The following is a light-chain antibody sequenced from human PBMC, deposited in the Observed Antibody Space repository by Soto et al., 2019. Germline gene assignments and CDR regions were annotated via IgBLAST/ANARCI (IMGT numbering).Light chain of an antibody. V-gene: IGLV2-14*03. CDR2: EVS. J-gene: IGLJ1*01. CDR3: SSYTSTTTRV. CDR1: SSDVGGYNY. Sequence: QSVLTQPASVSGSPGQSITISCPGTSSDVGGYNYVSWYQQHPGKGPKLMIYEVSNRPSGVSNRFSGSKSGNTATLTISGLQAEDEADYYCSSYTSTTTRVFGNGTKVTVL.